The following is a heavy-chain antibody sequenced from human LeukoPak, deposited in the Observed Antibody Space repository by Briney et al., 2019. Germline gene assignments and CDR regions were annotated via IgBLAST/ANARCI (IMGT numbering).Heavy chain of an antibody. CDR3: ARDHDYGDYGVY. D-gene: IGHD4-17*01. CDR2: FDPEGAKT. CDR1: GYTLTELS. J-gene: IGHJ4*02. Sequence: ASVKVSCKVSGYTLTELSMHWVRQAPGKGLEWMGGFDPEGAKTIYAQKFQGRVTMTEDTSTDTAYMELSSLRSEDTAVYYCARDHDYGDYGVYWGRGTLVTVSS. V-gene: IGHV1-24*01.